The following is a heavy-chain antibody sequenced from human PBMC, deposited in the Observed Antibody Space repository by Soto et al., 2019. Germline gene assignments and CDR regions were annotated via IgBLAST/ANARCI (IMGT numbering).Heavy chain of an antibody. V-gene: IGHV3-21*01. J-gene: IGHJ4*02. Sequence: GGSLRLSCAASGFTFSSYSMNWVRQAPGKGLEWVSSISGSGGCTYYADSVKGRFTISRDKSKNTLYLQMNSLRAEDTAVYYCARVLSFLDSDYWGQGTLVTVSS. CDR2: ISGSGGCT. CDR1: GFTFSSYS. D-gene: IGHD3-3*02. CDR3: ARVLSFLDSDY.